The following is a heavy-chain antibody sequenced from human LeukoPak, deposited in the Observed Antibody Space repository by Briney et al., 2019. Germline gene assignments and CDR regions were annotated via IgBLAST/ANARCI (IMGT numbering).Heavy chain of an antibody. CDR2: INPSGGST. CDR3: ARAEWELLYAFDI. J-gene: IGHJ3*02. CDR1: GYTFTGYH. Sequence: ASVKVSCKASGYTFTGYHMHWVRQAPGQGLEWMGIINPSGGSTSYAQKFQGRVTMTRDMSTSTVYMELSSLRPEDTAVYYCARAEWELLYAFDIWGQGTMVTVSS. D-gene: IGHD1-26*01. V-gene: IGHV1-46*01.